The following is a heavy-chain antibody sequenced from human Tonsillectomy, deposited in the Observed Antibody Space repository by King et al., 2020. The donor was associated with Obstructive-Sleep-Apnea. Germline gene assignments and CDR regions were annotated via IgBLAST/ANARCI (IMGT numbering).Heavy chain of an antibody. CDR3: AKDICTNGVCTNDY. D-gene: IGHD2-8*01. CDR2: VSGSGDNT. Sequence: VQLVESGGGLVQPGGSLRLSCAASGFTFNSYAMNWVRQAPGKGLEWVSGVSGSGDNTFYADSVKGRFTISRDNSKRTLYLQMNSLRAEDTAVYYCAKDICTNGVCTNDYWGQGTLVTVSS. V-gene: IGHV3-23*04. J-gene: IGHJ4*02. CDR1: GFTFNSYA.